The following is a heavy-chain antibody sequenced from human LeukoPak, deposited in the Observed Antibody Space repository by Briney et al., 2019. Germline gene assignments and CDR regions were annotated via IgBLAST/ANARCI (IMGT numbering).Heavy chain of an antibody. Sequence: GGSLRLSCAASGFTFSSYEMDWVRQAPGKGLEWVSYISSSGSTIYYADSVKGRFTISRDNAKNSLYLQMNSLRAEDTAVYYCAELGISMIGGVWGKGTTVTISS. J-gene: IGHJ6*04. CDR1: GFTFSSYE. CDR2: ISSSGSTI. D-gene: IGHD3-10*02. CDR3: AELGISMIGGV. V-gene: IGHV3-48*03.